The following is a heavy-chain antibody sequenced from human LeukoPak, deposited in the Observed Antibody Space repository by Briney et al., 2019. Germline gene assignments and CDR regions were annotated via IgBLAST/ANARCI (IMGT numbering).Heavy chain of an antibody. CDR2: INPDGSWG. CDR1: GFTFSSHW. V-gene: IGHV3-7*01. J-gene: IGHJ4*02. Sequence: PGGSLRLSCGASGFTFSSHWMSWVRQAPGKGLEWVAIINPDGSWGTFVDSVKGRFTISRDNAKNSLFLQMSSLRPEDTAVYYCAKDRQNGDYSDYWGQGTLVTVSS. D-gene: IGHD4-17*01. CDR3: AKDRQNGDYSDY.